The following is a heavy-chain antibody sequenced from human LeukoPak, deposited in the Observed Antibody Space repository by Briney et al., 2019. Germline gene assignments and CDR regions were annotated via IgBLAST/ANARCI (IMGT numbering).Heavy chain of an antibody. J-gene: IGHJ3*02. Sequence: GASVKVSCKASGYTFTRYDINWVRQATGQGLEWMGWMNPNSGNTGYAQKFQGRVTMTRNTSISTAYMELSSLRSEDTAVYYCARGTYYYDSSGYYYGNPDAFDIWGQGTMVTVSS. CDR3: ARGTYYYDSSGYYYGNPDAFDI. CDR1: GYTFTRYD. D-gene: IGHD3-22*01. V-gene: IGHV1-8*01. CDR2: MNPNSGNT.